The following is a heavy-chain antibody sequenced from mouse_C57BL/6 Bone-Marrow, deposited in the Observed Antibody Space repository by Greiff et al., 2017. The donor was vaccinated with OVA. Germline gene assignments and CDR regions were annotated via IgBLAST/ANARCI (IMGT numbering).Heavy chain of an antibody. D-gene: IGHD1-1*01. CDR3: ARPYGSRWYFDV. CDR2: ISGGGGNT. J-gene: IGHJ1*03. CDR1: GFTFSSYT. Sequence: VQGVESGGGLVKPGGSLKLSCAASGFTFSSYTISWVRQTPEKRLEWVATISGGGGNTYYPDSVKGRFTISRDNAKNTLYLQMSSLRSEDTALYYCARPYGSRWYFDVWGTGTTVTVSS. V-gene: IGHV5-9*04.